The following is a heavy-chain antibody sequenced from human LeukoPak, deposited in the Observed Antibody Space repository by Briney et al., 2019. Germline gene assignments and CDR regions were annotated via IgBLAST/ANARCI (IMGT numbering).Heavy chain of an antibody. J-gene: IGHJ3*02. CDR1: GFSFSDYY. CDR3: ARDPRYCSGGSCYSHAFDI. D-gene: IGHD2-15*01. CDR2: ISSSADTI. V-gene: IGHV3-11*04. Sequence: GGSLRLSCAASGFSFSDYYMSWFRQAPGKGLEWISHISSSADTIDYTDSVKGRFTISRDNAKNSLYLQMNSLRAEDTAVYYCARDPRYCSGGSCYSHAFDIWGQGTMVTVSS.